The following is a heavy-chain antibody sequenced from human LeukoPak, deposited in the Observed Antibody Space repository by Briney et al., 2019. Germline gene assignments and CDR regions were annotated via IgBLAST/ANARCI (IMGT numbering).Heavy chain of an antibody. V-gene: IGHV4-59*01. Sequence: PSETLSLTCTVSGGSISSYYWSWIRQPPGKGLEWIGYIYYSGSTNYNPSLKSRVTISVDTSKNQFSLKLTSVTAADTAVYYCARAYSSGWYGFAFDIWGQGTMVIVSS. CDR3: ARAYSSGWYGFAFDI. D-gene: IGHD6-19*01. CDR2: IYYSGST. J-gene: IGHJ3*02. CDR1: GGSISSYY.